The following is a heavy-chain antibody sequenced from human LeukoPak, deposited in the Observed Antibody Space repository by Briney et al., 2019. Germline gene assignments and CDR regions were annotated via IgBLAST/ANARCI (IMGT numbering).Heavy chain of an antibody. J-gene: IGHJ4*02. CDR1: GFTFSTYG. CDR3: AGYSSALEY. V-gene: IGHV3-33*01. D-gene: IGHD6-25*01. CDR2: IWYDGSNK. Sequence: GGSLRLSCAASGFTFSTYGMHWVRQAPGKGLEWVAVIWYDGSNKYYAGSVKGRFTISRDNSKNTLYLQMNSLRAEDTAVYYCAGYSSALEYWGQGTLVTVSS.